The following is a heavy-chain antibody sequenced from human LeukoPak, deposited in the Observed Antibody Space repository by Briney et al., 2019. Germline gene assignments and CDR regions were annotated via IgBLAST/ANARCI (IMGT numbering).Heavy chain of an antibody. CDR1: GFTFSSYA. V-gene: IGHV3-23*01. J-gene: IGHJ3*02. D-gene: IGHD2-2*01. Sequence: PGGSLRLSCAASGFTFSSYAMSWVRQAPGKGLEWVSAISGSGGSTYYADSVKGRFTISRDNSKNTLYLQMNSLRAEDTAVYYCAKDGAGYCSSTSCYEEAFDIWGQGTMVTVSS. CDR2: ISGSGGST. CDR3: AKDGAGYCSSTSCYEEAFDI.